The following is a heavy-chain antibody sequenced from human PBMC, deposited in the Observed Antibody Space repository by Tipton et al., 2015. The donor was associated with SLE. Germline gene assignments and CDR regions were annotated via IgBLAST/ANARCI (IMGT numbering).Heavy chain of an antibody. J-gene: IGHJ3*02. CDR2: IYPGDSDT. V-gene: IGHV5-51*01. D-gene: IGHD6-19*01. Sequence: QLVQSGAEVKKPGESLKISCKGSGYSFTSYWIGWVRQMPGKGLEWMGIIYPGDSDTRYSPSFQGLVPISADKSISTAYLQWSSLKASGTTMYYCARHGPRGGYSSGYGRGAFDIWGQGTMVTVSS. CDR3: ARHGPRGGYSSGYGRGAFDI. CDR1: GYSFTSYW.